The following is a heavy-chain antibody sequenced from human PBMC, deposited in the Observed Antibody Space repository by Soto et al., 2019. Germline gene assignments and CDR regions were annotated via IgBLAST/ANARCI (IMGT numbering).Heavy chain of an antibody. CDR2: IWYDGSNK. V-gene: IGHV3-33*01. Sequence: GGSLRLSCAASGFTFSSYGMHWVRQAPGKGLEWVAVIWYDGSNKYYADSVKGLFTISRDNSKNTLYLQMNSLRAEDTAVYYCARGSLNRYCSSTSCQGRHYFDYWGQGTLVTVSS. CDR1: GFTFSSYG. D-gene: IGHD2-2*01. J-gene: IGHJ4*02. CDR3: ARGSLNRYCSSTSCQGRHYFDY.